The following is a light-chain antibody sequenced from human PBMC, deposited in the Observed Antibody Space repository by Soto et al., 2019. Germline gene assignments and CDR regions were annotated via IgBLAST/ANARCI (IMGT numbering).Light chain of an antibody. V-gene: IGLV2-14*01. J-gene: IGLJ2*01. CDR3: SSYTSSSTPL. CDR2: EVS. CDR1: SSDVGGYNY. Sequence: QSALTQPASVSGSPGQSITISCTGTSSDVGGYNYVSWYQQHPGKAPKLMIYEVSNRPSGVSNRFSGSKSGNTASLTISGLLAEDEADYYCSSYTSSSTPLFGGGTKLTVL.